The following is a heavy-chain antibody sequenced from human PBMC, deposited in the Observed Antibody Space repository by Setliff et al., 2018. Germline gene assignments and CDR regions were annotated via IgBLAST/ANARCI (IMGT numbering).Heavy chain of an antibody. J-gene: IGHJ5*02. CDR1: GGSFSGYY. CDR3: ARGYCSSPSCFFAGWFDP. V-gene: IGHV4-34*01. Sequence: PSETLSLTCAVYGGSFSGYYWSWIRQPPGKGLEWIGEINHTGSTNYSPSLKSRVTISVDTSKNQFSLKLTSVTAADTAVYYCARGYCSSPSCFFAGWFDPWGQEPWSRLL. CDR2: INHTGST. D-gene: IGHD2-2*01.